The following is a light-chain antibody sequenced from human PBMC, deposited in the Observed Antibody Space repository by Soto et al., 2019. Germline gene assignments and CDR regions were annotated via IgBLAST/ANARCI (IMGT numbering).Light chain of an antibody. CDR1: QSISSW. Sequence: DIQMTQSPSTLSASVGDRVTITCRASQSISSWLAWYQQRPGKAPKILIYHASSLETGVPSRFSGSGSGTEFTLTISSLQPDDFATYYCQQYNSYWRTFGQGTKVDIK. J-gene: IGKJ1*01. CDR3: QQYNSYWRT. CDR2: HAS. V-gene: IGKV1-5*01.